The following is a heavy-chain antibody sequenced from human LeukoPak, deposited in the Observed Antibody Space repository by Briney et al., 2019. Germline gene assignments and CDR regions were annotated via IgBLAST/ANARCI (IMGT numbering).Heavy chain of an antibody. CDR3: AKPGVWFGELPFVY. Sequence: PGGSLRLSCAASGFTFSSYAMSWVRQAPGTRLEWVSHISGSGGSTYCADSVKCRFSISRDNSKNTLYLQMNSLRAEDTAVYYCAKPGVWFGELPFVYWGQGTLVTVSS. CDR2: ISGSGGST. J-gene: IGHJ4*02. CDR1: GFTFSSYA. V-gene: IGHV3-23*01. D-gene: IGHD3-10*01.